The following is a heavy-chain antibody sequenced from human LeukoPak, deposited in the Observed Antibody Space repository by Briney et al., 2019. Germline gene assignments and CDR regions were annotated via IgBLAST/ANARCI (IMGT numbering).Heavy chain of an antibody. Sequence: SETLSLTCALYGGSFSGYYWSWIRQPPGKGLEWIGEINHSGSTNYNPSLKSRVTISVDTSKNQFSLKLSSVTAADTAVYYCGRDYSGLFDYWGQGTLVTVSS. V-gene: IGHV4-34*01. D-gene: IGHD5-12*01. J-gene: IGHJ4*02. CDR3: GRDYSGLFDY. CDR2: INHSGST. CDR1: GGSFSGYY.